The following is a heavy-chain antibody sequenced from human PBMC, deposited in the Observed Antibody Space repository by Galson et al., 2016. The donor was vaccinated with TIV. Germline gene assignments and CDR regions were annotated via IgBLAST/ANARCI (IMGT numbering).Heavy chain of an antibody. CDR1: GYNFDTYW. Sequence: QSGAEVKKPGESLKISCKSSGYNFDTYWIVWVRQMPGKDLEWMGTIYPGDSDTRYSPSFQGQVTMSADKSINTAYLQWSSLKASDSAIYYCTRQSTRSFDFWGPGTLVSVSS. V-gene: IGHV5-51*01. CDR3: TRQSTRSFDF. J-gene: IGHJ4*02. D-gene: IGHD5/OR15-5a*01. CDR2: IYPGDSDT.